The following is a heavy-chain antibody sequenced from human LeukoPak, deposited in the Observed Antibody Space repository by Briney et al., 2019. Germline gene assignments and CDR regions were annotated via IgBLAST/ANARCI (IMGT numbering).Heavy chain of an antibody. CDR3: AKVRSRGRGGIHYYDSSGYYPFDY. Sequence: GGTLRLSCAASGFTFSSYGMSWVRQAPGKGLEWVSAISGSGGSTYYADSVKGRFTISRDNSKNTLYLQMNSLRAEDTAVYYCAKVRSRGRGGIHYYDSSGYYPFDYWGRGTLVTVSS. J-gene: IGHJ4*02. CDR1: GFTFSSYG. CDR2: ISGSGGST. D-gene: IGHD3-22*01. V-gene: IGHV3-23*01.